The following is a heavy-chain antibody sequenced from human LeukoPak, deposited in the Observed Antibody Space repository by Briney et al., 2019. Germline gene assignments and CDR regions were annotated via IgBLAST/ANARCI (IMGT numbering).Heavy chain of an antibody. CDR3: AGDHYLALKY. Sequence: PSETLSLSCAVYGGSFSGYYWSWVRQPPGKGLEWIGEISPSGLTNHNPSLKSRVTISTDTSKNQFSLKLSSVTAADTAVYYCAGDHYLALKYWGHGLLVTVSS. V-gene: IGHV4-34*01. J-gene: IGHJ4*01. CDR1: GGSFSGYY. CDR2: ISPSGLT. D-gene: IGHD1-14*01.